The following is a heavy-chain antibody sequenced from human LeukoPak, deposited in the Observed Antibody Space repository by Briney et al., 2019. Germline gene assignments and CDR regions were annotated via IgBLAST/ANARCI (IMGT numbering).Heavy chain of an antibody. CDR3: ARGHYDILTGYYNTLVNWFDP. D-gene: IGHD3-9*01. Sequence: ASVKVSCKASGYTFTSYDINWVRQATGQGLEWMGGIIPIFNTANYAQKFQGRVTITADESTSTAYMELSSLRSEDTAVYYCARGHYDILTGYYNTLVNWFDPWGQGTLVTVSS. CDR2: IIPIFNTA. CDR1: GYTFTSYD. V-gene: IGHV1-69*13. J-gene: IGHJ5*02.